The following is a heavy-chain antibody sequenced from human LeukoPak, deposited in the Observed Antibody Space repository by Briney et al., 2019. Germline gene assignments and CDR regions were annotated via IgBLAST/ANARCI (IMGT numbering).Heavy chain of an antibody. CDR3: ARGPLPRLGYYYMDV. J-gene: IGHJ6*03. Sequence: EASAKVSCKASGHTFTSYDINWVRQATGQGLEWMGWMNPNSGNTGYAQKFQGRVTMTRSTSISTAYMELSSLRSEDTAVYYCARGPLPRLGYYYMDVWGKGTTVTVSS. CDR2: MNPNSGNT. V-gene: IGHV1-8*01. CDR1: GHTFTSYD.